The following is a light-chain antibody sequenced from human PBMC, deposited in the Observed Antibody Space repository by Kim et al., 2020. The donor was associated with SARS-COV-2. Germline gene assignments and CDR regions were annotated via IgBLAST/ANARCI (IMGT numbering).Light chain of an antibody. V-gene: IGLV3-1*01. CDR2: QDS. CDR3: QAWDSTWV. Sequence: SYELTQPPSVSVSPGQTASITCSGDKLGDKYACWYQQKPCQSPVLVIYQDSKRPSGIPERFSGSNSGNTATLTISGTQAMDEADYYCQAWDSTWVFGGGTQLTVL. J-gene: IGLJ3*02. CDR1: KLGDKY.